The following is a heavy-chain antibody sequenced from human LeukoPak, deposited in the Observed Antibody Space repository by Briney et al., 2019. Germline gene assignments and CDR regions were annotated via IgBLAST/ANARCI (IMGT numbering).Heavy chain of an antibody. D-gene: IGHD6-6*01. V-gene: IGHV4-31*03. CDR2: IYYRGSP. CDR3: ARYASARANWFDA. Sequence: PSQTLSLTCPVSARSISSGGYYSSWIRQQPGKGLEWFGYIYYRGSPYYNPSLKSRVTISVDTSKNQFSLKLRSVTAADTAVYYCARYASARANWFDAWGQGTLVT. CDR1: ARSISSGGYY. J-gene: IGHJ5*02.